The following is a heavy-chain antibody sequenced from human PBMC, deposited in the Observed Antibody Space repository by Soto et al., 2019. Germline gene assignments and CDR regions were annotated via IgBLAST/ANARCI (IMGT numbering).Heavy chain of an antibody. CDR3: GKGRSYYYYYGVDV. CDR1: GFTSSNYW. V-gene: IGHV3-23*01. J-gene: IGHJ6*02. D-gene: IGHD1-26*01. CDR2: IIDSGGST. Sequence: GGSLRLSCAASGFTSSNYWMHWVRQAPGKGLEWVSVIIDSGGSTYYADAVKGRFTISRDNSKSTLYLQMNSLRAEDTAVYYCGKGRSYYYYYGVDVWGQGTTVTVSS.